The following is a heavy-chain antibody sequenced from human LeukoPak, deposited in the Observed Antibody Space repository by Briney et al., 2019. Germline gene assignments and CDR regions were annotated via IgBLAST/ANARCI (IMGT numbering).Heavy chain of an antibody. Sequence: PGGSLRLSCAASGFTFSSYAMSWVRQAPGKGLEWVSAISGSGGSTYYADSVKGRFTISRDNSKNTLYLQMNSLRAEDTAVYYCAKISIAAAGTGYYSDYWGQGTLVTVSS. V-gene: IGHV3-23*01. CDR3: AKISIAAAGTGYYSDY. D-gene: IGHD6-13*01. J-gene: IGHJ4*02. CDR2: ISGSGGST. CDR1: GFTFSSYA.